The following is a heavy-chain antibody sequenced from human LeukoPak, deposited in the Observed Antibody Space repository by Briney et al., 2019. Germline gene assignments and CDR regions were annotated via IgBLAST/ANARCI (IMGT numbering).Heavy chain of an antibody. CDR2: IKSKTDGGTT. CDR1: GFTFSSYA. D-gene: IGHD5-18*01. CDR3: TSGLHLWF. V-gene: IGHV3-15*01. Sequence: GGSLRLSCEASGFTFSSYAMNWVRQAPGKGLEWVGLIKSKTDGGTTDYAAPVKGRFTISRDDSRNTVYLQMSSLKTEDTAVYYCTSGLHLWFWGQGTLVTVSS. J-gene: IGHJ4*02.